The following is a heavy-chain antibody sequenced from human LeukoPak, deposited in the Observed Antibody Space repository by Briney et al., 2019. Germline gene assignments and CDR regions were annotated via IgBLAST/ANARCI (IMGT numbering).Heavy chain of an antibody. CDR3: AKGRVDLDY. CDR1: GFTFSSYG. D-gene: IGHD2-15*01. CDR2: ISYDGSNK. Sequence: PGRSLRLSCAASGFTFSSYGMHWVRQAPGKGLEWVAVISYDGSNKYYADSVKGRFTISRDNSKNTLYLQMNSLRAEDTAVYYCAKGRVDLDYWGPGTLVTVSS. J-gene: IGHJ4*02. V-gene: IGHV3-30*18.